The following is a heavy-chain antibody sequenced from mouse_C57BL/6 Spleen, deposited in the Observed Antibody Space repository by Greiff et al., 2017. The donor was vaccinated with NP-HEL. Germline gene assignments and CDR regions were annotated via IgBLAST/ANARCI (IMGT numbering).Heavy chain of an antibody. CDR2: IWSGGST. V-gene: IGHV2-2*01. CDR3: ARERVYYDFDY. J-gene: IGHJ2*01. D-gene: IGHD2-4*01. CDR1: GFSLTSYG. Sequence: VQLQQSGPGLVQPSQSLSITCTVSGFSLTSYGVHWVRQSPGTGLEWLGVIWSGGSTDSNAAFISRLSISKDNSKSQVFFKMNSLQADDTAIYYCARERVYYDFDYWGQGTTLTVSS.